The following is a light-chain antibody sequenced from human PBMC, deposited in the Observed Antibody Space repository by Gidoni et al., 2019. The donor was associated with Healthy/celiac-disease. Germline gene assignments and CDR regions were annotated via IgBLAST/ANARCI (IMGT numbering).Light chain of an antibody. J-gene: IGLJ2*01. CDR1: SSDVGGYNY. CDR3: SSYTSSSTLVV. CDR2: EVS. V-gene: IGLV2-14*01. Sequence: QSALTQPASVSGSPGPSITISCTGTSSDVGGYNYVSWYQQHPGKAPNLMIYEVSNRPSGVSNRFSGSKSGNTASLTISGLQAEDEADYYCSSYTSSSTLVVFGGGTKLTVL.